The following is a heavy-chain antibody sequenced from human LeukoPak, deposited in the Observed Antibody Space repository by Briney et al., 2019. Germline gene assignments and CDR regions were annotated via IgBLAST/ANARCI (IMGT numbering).Heavy chain of an antibody. CDR3: VRPDDNSFDF. CDR2: IYETGST. CDR1: GYSISSGYF. D-gene: IGHD3-9*01. J-gene: IGHJ3*01. V-gene: IGHV4-38-2*02. Sequence: SETLSLTCTVSGYSISSGYFWGWIRQPPGKGLEWIGNIYETGSTNYNPSLKSRVTISVDTSKNQFSLKLSSVTAADTAVYYCVRPDDNSFDFWGQGTMVTVSS.